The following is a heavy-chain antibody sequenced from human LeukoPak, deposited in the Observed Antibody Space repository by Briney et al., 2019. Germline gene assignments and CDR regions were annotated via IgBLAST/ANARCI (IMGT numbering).Heavy chain of an antibody. CDR1: GYSISSGYY. D-gene: IGHD3-3*01. J-gene: IGHJ5*02. V-gene: IGHV4-38-2*01. CDR2: IYHSGST. Sequence: PSETLSLTCAVSGYSISSGYYWGWIRQPPGKGLEWIGSIYHSGSTYYNPSLKSRVTISVDTSKNQFSLKLSSVTAADTAVYYCARLYYARTSVSWGQGTLVTVSS. CDR3: ARLYYARTSVS.